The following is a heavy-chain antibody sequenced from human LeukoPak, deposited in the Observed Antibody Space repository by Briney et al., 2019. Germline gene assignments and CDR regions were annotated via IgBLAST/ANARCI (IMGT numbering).Heavy chain of an antibody. J-gene: IGHJ4*02. Sequence: ASVKVSCKASGGTFSSYAISWVRQAPGQGLEWMGRITPILGIANYAQKFQGRVTITADKSTSTAYMELSSLRSEDTAVYYCARAASEGALTGGHFDYWGQGTLVTVSS. D-gene: IGHD7-27*01. V-gene: IGHV1-69*04. CDR3: ARAASEGALTGGHFDY. CDR1: GGTFSSYA. CDR2: ITPILGIA.